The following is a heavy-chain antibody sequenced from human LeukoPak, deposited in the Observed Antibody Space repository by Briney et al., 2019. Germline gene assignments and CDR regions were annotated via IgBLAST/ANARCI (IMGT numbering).Heavy chain of an antibody. CDR1: GFTFSNFW. D-gene: IGHD3-16*02. CDR2: IKEDGSEK. V-gene: IGHV3-7*04. Sequence: GGSLRLSCAGSGFTFSNFWMNWVRQAPGKGLEWVANIKEDGSEKYYVDSVKGRFTISRDNSKKSLYLQMNNLRAEDTAVYYCARGSFLITFGGLIVWGQGTLVTVSS. CDR3: ARGSFLITFGGLIV. J-gene: IGHJ4*02.